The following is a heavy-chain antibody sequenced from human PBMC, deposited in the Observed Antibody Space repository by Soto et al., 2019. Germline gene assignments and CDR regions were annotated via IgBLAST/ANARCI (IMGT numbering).Heavy chain of an antibody. CDR1: GFTFSSYA. V-gene: IGHV3-23*01. Sequence: EVQLLESGGGLVQPGGSLRLSCAASGFTFSSYAMSWVRQAPGKGLEWVSAISGSGGSTYYADSVKGRFTISRDNSKNTLYLQMNSLRAENTAVYYCAKDNRRTYDYYGRDVWGQGTTVTVAS. CDR3: AKDNRRTYDYYGRDV. J-gene: IGHJ6*02. CDR2: ISGSGGST.